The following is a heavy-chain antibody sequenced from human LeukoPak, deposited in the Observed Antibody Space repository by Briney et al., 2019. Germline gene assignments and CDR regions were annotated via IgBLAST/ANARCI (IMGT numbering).Heavy chain of an antibody. Sequence: PGGSLRLSCAASGFTFDDYGMSWVRQAPGKGLEWVSSISSSSSYIYYADSVKGRFTISRDNAKNSLYLQMNSLRAEDTAVYYCARDQIYCSGGSCYPSVFDYWGQGTLVTVSS. D-gene: IGHD2-15*01. CDR3: ARDQIYCSGGSCYPSVFDY. V-gene: IGHV3-21*01. CDR2: ISSSSSYI. CDR1: GFTFDDYG. J-gene: IGHJ4*02.